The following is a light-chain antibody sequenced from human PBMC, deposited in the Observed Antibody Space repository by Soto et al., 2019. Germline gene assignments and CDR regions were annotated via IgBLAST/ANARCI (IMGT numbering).Light chain of an antibody. V-gene: IGKV3-11*01. J-gene: IGKJ3*01. CDR3: QQRSNWPLT. Sequence: VMTQNPLSLPVTLGQPASISCRSSQSVSSYLAWYQQKPGQAPRLLIYDASNRATGIPARFSGSGSGTDFTLIISSLEPEDFAVYYCQQRSNWPLTFAPGTKVDI. CDR1: QSVSSY. CDR2: DAS.